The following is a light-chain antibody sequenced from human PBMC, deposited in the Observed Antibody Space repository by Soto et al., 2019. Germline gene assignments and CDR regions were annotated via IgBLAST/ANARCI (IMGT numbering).Light chain of an antibody. J-gene: IGLJ3*02. V-gene: IGLV4-69*01. CDR1: SGHSSYA. CDR2: LNNDGSH. Sequence: QSVLTQSPSASASLGASVRLTCTLSSGHSSYAIAWHQQQPEKGPRYLMKLNNDGSHSKGDGIPDRFSGSSSGAERYLTISSLQSEDEADYYCQTWGTGILVFGGGTKLTVL. CDR3: QTWGTGILV.